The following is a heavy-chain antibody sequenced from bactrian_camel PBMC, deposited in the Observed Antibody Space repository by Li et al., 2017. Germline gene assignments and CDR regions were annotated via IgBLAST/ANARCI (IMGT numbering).Heavy chain of an antibody. CDR2: LDSSGTT. Sequence: QLVESGGGSVQAGGSLRLSCTASGYSYSTYFMAWFRQAPGKEREGVAGLDSSGTTTYTDSVKGRFTTSRDNTKSTLYLQMNSLKPEDTAMYYCVADGFCYSDSDPGFPWGQGTQVTVS. CDR1: GYSYSTYF. CDR3: VADGFCYSDSDPGFP. J-gene: IGHJ6*01. V-gene: IGHV3S53*01. D-gene: IGHD4*01.